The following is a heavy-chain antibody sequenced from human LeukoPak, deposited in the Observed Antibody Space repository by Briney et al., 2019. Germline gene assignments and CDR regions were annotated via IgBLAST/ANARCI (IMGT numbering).Heavy chain of an antibody. Sequence: SETLSLTCTVSGGSISSSSYCWGWIRQPPGKGLEWIGNVYYVGSTYYNPSLKSRVTISVDTSKNHFSLRLSSVTAADTAVYYCARRAVQSYYMDVWGKGTTVTVSS. CDR2: VYYVGST. J-gene: IGHJ6*03. V-gene: IGHV4-39*02. D-gene: IGHD1-1*01. CDR1: GGSISSSSYC. CDR3: ARRAVQSYYMDV.